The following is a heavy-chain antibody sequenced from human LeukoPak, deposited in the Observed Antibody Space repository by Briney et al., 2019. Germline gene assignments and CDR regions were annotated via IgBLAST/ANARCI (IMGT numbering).Heavy chain of an antibody. Sequence: PGGSLRLSCAASGFIFSDYYMSWIRQAPGKGLEWISYISSSSSHTKYADSVKGRFTISRDNAKNSLYLQMNSLRVEDTAVYYCARDPRYCSGGSCYSVWVQVADSWGQGTLVTVFS. D-gene: IGHD2-15*01. CDR3: ARDPRYCSGGSCYSVWVQVADS. CDR2: ISSSSSHT. V-gene: IGHV3-11*06. J-gene: IGHJ4*02. CDR1: GFIFSDYY.